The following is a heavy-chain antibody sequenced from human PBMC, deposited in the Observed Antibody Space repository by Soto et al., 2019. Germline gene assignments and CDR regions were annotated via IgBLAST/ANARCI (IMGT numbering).Heavy chain of an antibody. CDR3: AKATARDCSSTSCYTGPYYYYYGMDV. D-gene: IGHD2-2*02. J-gene: IGHJ6*02. Sequence: VGSLRLSCAASGFTFSSYAMSWVRQAPGKGLEWVSAISGSGGSTYYADSVKGRFTIPRDNSKNTLYLQMNSLRAEDMAVYYCAKATARDCSSTSCYTGPYYYYYGMDVWGQGTTVTVSS. CDR1: GFTFSSYA. CDR2: ISGSGGST. V-gene: IGHV3-23*01.